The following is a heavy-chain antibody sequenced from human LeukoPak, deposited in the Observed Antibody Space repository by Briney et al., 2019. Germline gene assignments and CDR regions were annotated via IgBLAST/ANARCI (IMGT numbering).Heavy chain of an antibody. CDR1: GFTFSVAA. J-gene: IGHJ4*02. CDR3: ARDGSGWFDY. CDR2: ISSSDSRT. V-gene: IGHV3-48*03. D-gene: IGHD6-19*01. Sequence: GGSLRLSCAASGFTFSVAAMNWVRQAPGKGLEWVSYISSSDSRTYYADSVKGRFTISRDNAKNSLYLQMNSLRTEDTAVYYCARDGSGWFDYWGRGTLVTVSS.